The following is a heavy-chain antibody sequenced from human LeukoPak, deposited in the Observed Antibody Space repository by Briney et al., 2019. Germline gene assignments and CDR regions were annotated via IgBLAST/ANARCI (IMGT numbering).Heavy chain of an antibody. J-gene: IGHJ4*02. V-gene: IGHV1-69*13. CDR3: AREWVHCSSTICYKAYYFDY. CDR2: IIPIFGTA. Sequence: SAKVSCKASGGTFSSYAISWVRQAPGQGLEWMGGIIPIFGTANYAQKFQGRVTITADESTSTAYMELSSLRSEDTAVYYCAREWVHCSSTICYKAYYFDYWAQGTLVTVSS. CDR1: GGTFSSYA. D-gene: IGHD2-2*02.